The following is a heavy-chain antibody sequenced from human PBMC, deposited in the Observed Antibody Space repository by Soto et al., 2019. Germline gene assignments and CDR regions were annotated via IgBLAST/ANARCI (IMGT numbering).Heavy chain of an antibody. CDR3: ARLNLKIVPAAMLFRRPNWFDP. J-gene: IGHJ5*02. V-gene: IGHV4-39*01. Sequence: SETLSLTCTVSGGSISSSSYYWGWIRQPPGKGLEWIGSIYYSGSTYYNPSLKSRVTISVDTSKNQFSLKLSSVTAAETAVYYCARLNLKIVPAAMLFRRPNWFDPWGQGTLVTVSS. CDR1: GGSISSSSYY. D-gene: IGHD2-2*01. CDR2: IYYSGST.